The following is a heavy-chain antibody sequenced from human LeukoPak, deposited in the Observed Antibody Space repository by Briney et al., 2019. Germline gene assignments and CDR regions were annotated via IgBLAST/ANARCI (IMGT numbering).Heavy chain of an antibody. Sequence: SETLSLTCTVSGGSISTYYWNWIRQPPGKGLEWIGYIYYSGTTNYNPSLKSRVSMSVDTSKNQFSLKLSSVTAADKAVYYCARDSGPWGVFDPWGQGTLVTVSS. J-gene: IGHJ5*02. CDR2: IYYSGTT. D-gene: IGHD3-10*01. CDR3: ARDSGPWGVFDP. V-gene: IGHV4-59*01. CDR1: GGSISTYY.